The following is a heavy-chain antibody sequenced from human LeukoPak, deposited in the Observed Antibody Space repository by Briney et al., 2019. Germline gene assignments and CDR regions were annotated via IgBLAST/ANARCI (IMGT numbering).Heavy chain of an antibody. J-gene: IGHJ4*02. CDR1: GFTFSSYA. CDR3: AKYPLLYPSGSSLFDY. CDR2: ISGSGGST. V-gene: IGHV3-23*01. Sequence: GGSLSLSCAASGFTFSSYAMSWVRQAPGKGLEWVSAISGSGGSTYYADSVKGRFTISRDNSKNTLYLQMNSLRAEDTAVYYCAKYPLLYPSGSSLFDYWGQGTLVTVSS. D-gene: IGHD1-26*01.